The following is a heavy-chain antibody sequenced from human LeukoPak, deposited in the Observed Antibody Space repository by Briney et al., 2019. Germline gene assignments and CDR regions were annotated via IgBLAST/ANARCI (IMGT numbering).Heavy chain of an antibody. CDR3: AKDSGFGLNGFDP. Sequence: SQTLSLTCAISGDSVSSNSAAWNWIRQSPSRGLEWLGRTYYRSKWYDDYAVSVKSRTTINPDTSKNQFSLQLNSVTPDDTAVYYCAKDSGFGLNGFDPWGQGTLVTVSS. CDR2: TYYRSKWYD. D-gene: IGHD3-16*01. V-gene: IGHV6-1*01. CDR1: GDSVSSNSAA. J-gene: IGHJ5*02.